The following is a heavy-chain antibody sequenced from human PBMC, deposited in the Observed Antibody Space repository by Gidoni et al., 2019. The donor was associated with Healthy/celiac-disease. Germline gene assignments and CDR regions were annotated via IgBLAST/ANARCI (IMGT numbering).Heavy chain of an antibody. J-gene: IGHJ4*02. CDR2: ISSRGSTI. Sequence: EVQLVESGGGLVQPGGSLRLSCAASGFTFSSYEMNWVRQAPGKGLEWVSYISSRGSTIYYGYSVKGRFTISRDNAKNSLYLKMNSLRAEDTAVYYCARPQGRIARAFDYWGQGTLVTVSS. CDR1: GFTFSSYE. CDR3: ARPQGRIARAFDY. V-gene: IGHV3-48*03. D-gene: IGHD6-13*01.